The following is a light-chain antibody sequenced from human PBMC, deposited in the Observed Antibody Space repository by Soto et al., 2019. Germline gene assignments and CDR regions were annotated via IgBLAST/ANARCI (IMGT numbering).Light chain of an antibody. Sequence: QSALTQPASVSGSPGQSITISCTGTSSDVGEYHYVSWYQQHPGKAPKLMIYDVSKRPSGVPDRFSGSKSGNTASLTISGLQAEDEADYYCCSYAGSYTVVFGGGTKLTVL. CDR1: SSDVGEYHY. CDR3: CSYAGSYTVV. CDR2: DVS. V-gene: IGLV2-11*01. J-gene: IGLJ2*01.